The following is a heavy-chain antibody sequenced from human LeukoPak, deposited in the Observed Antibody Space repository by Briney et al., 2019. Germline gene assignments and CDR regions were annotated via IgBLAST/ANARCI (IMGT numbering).Heavy chain of an antibody. CDR1: GFTFSSYG. CDR3: AKDLGYSGYPVTD. D-gene: IGHD5-12*01. Sequence: GGSLRLSCAASGFTFSSYGMSWVRQAPGKGLEWDSGISGSGDNTYYADSVKGRFTISRDNSKNTLYLQMNSLRAEDTAVYYCAKDLGYSGYPVTDWGQGTLVTVSS. V-gene: IGHV3-23*01. CDR2: ISGSGDNT. J-gene: IGHJ4*02.